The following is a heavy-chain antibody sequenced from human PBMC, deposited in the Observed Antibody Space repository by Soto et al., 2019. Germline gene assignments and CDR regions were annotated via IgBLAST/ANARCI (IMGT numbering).Heavy chain of an antibody. CDR2: IWYDGSNQ. CDR1: GGTCGDCG. V-gene: IGHV3-33*08. D-gene: IGHD3-22*01. CDR3: ARDSGNYYDRSGPVGYYYYYGMDV. Sequence: PGGFLRLWCAGLGGTCGDCGRHWLRQAAGRGIEWGAGIWYDGSNQYHADSVKGRFTISRDNSKNTLYLQMNSLRAEDTAVYYCARDSGNYYDRSGPVGYYYYYGMDVWGQRTTVTVSS. J-gene: IGHJ6*02.